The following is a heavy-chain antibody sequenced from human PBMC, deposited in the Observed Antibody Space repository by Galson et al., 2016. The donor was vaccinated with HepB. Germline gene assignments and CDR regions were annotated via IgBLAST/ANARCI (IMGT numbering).Heavy chain of an antibody. V-gene: IGHV5-51*01. J-gene: IGHJ4*02. CDR3: ARKGHGRFYFDY. CDR2: IYPGDSDT. Sequence: QSGAEVKKPGESLKISCKGSGYSFSNYWIGWVRQMPGKGLEWMGIIYPGDSDTRYSPSFQGQVTIPVDKSLSTAYLQLSRLTAADTGMYYCARKGHGRFYFDYWGQGTLVTVSS. CDR1: GYSFSNYW. D-gene: IGHD1-14*01.